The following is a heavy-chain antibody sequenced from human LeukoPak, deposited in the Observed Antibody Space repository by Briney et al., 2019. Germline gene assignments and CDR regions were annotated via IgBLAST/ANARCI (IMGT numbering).Heavy chain of an antibody. CDR2: ISWNSGSI. D-gene: IGHD3-22*01. J-gene: IGHJ3*02. CDR1: GFTFDDYA. Sequence: GGSLRLSCAASGFTFDDYAMHWVRQAPGKGLEWVSGISWNSGSIGYADSVKGRFTISRDNAKNSLYLQMNSLRAEDTALYYCAKDGSYYYDSNDAFDIWGQGTMVTVSS. V-gene: IGHV3-9*01. CDR3: AKDGSYYYDSNDAFDI.